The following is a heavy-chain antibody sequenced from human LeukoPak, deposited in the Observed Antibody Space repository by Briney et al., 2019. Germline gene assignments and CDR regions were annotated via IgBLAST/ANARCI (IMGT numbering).Heavy chain of an antibody. CDR3: AKESRGSMDV. CDR2: ISYDGSDK. J-gene: IGHJ6*02. CDR1: GFTFSTSG. Sequence: HTRGSLRLSCAASGFTFSTSGMHWVRQAPGKGLEWVADISYDGSDKYYADSVKGRFTISRDNSKNTLYLQMNSLRAEDTAVYYCAKESRGSMDVWGQGTTVTVSS. V-gene: IGHV3-30*18. D-gene: IGHD3-10*01.